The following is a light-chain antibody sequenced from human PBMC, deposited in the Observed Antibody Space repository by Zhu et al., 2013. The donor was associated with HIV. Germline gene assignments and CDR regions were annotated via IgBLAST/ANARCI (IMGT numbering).Light chain of an antibody. CDR2: GAS. Sequence: EIVLTQSPGTLSLSPGERATLSCRASQSVSSSYLAWYQQKPGQAPRLLIYGASSRATGIPARFSGSGSGTEFTLTISSLQSEDFAVYYCQQYHNWPFFGQGTRLEIK. CDR3: QQYHNWPF. J-gene: IGKJ5*01. V-gene: IGKV3-20*01. CDR1: QSVSSSY.